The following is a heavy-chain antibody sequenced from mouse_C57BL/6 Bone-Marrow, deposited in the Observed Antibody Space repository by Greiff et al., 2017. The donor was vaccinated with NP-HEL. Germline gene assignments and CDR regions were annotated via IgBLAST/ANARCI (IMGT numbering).Heavy chain of an antibody. Sequence: QVQLQQSGAELARPGASVKLSCKASGYTFTSYGISWVKQRTGQGLEWIGEIYPRSGNTYYYEKFKGKATLTADKSSSTAYMELRSLTSEDSAVYLCAIYGSLFDYWGQGTTLTVSS. V-gene: IGHV1-81*01. D-gene: IGHD1-1*01. CDR2: IYPRSGNT. CDR3: AIYGSLFDY. J-gene: IGHJ2*01. CDR1: GYTFTSYG.